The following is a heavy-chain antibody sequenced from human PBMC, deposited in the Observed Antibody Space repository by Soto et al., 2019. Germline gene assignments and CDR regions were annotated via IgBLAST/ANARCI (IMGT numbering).Heavy chain of an antibody. CDR3: ARDRGYDAHDYYYNAKDV. CDR2: IRGFSPYT. J-gene: IGHJ6*02. V-gene: IGHV3-21*01. CDR1: GFTFRTYT. D-gene: IGHD3-10*01. Sequence: GGSLRLSCISSGFTFRTYTMNWVRQAPGKGLEWVSGIRGFSPYTFYAESVKGRFTISRDNAKNSLYLQMNSLRAEDTAVYYCARDRGYDAHDYYYNAKDVWGQGTTVTVSS.